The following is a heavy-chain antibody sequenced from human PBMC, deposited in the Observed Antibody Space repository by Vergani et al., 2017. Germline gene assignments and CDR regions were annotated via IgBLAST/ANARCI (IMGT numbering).Heavy chain of an antibody. Sequence: QVQLQESGPGLVKSSETLSLTCSVSFYSIRNLYCNWIRQPPGKGLDWIGSIHYSENTNYNPSLKTRVTISVDTSKNQFSLKLSSVTAADPAVYYCARASGSHWYLDYYYGMDVWGQGTTVTVSS. V-gene: IGHV4-59*11. CDR2: IHYSENT. J-gene: IGHJ6*02. CDR1: FYSIRNLY. D-gene: IGHD6-19*01. CDR3: ARASGSHWYLDYYYGMDV.